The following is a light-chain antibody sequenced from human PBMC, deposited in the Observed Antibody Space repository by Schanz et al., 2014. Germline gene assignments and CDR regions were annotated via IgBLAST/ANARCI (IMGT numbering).Light chain of an antibody. CDR3: QQRHKWPLT. Sequence: EIVLTQSPATLSLSPGERATLSCRASQSVSSSYLAWYQQRPGQAPRLLIYGASSRATGIPDRFSGSGSGTDFTLTISRLEPEDFAVYYCQQRHKWPLTFGGGTKVEIK. V-gene: IGKV3D-20*02. CDR1: QSVSSSY. CDR2: GAS. J-gene: IGKJ4*01.